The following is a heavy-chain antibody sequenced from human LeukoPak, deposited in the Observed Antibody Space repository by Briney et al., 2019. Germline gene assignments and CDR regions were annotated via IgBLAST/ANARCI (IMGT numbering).Heavy chain of an antibody. J-gene: IGHJ4*02. Sequence: SETLSLTCAVSGGSTSSYYWSWIRQPPGKGLEWIGDIYYSGSTNYNPSLKSRVTISVDTSKKQFSLKLSSVTAADTAVYYCASLHLRNHFDSWGQGTLVTVSS. CDR3: ASLHLRNHFDS. CDR2: IYYSGST. CDR1: GGSTSSYY. D-gene: IGHD1-14*01. V-gene: IGHV4-59*08.